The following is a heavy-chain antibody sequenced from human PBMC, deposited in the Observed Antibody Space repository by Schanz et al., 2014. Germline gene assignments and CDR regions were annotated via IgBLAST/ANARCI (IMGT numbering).Heavy chain of an antibody. J-gene: IGHJ6*02. CDR2: INPNSGDT. CDR3: ARVRSEDYGGMDV. Sequence: QVQLVQSGAEVKKPGASVKVSCKSSGYTFTDYHIHWVRQAPGQGLEFMGWINPNSGDTEYGQQFEGRVTMTTAKSISTVYMELSRLRSDDTAVYYCARVRSEDYGGMDVWGQGTTVTVSS. V-gene: IGHV1-2*02. CDR1: GYTFTDYH.